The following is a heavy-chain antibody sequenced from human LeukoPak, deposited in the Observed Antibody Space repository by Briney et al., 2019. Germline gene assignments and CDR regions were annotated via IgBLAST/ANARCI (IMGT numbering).Heavy chain of an antibody. V-gene: IGHV3-23*01. CDR2: ISGSGGTT. Sequence: GGSLRLSCAVSGITLSNYGMSWVRQAPGKGLEWVAGISGSGGTTNYADSVKGRFTISRDNAKNSLYLQMNSLRAEDTAVYYCARVHWFDPWGQGTLVTVSS. CDR1: GITLSNYG. CDR3: ARVHWFDP. J-gene: IGHJ5*02.